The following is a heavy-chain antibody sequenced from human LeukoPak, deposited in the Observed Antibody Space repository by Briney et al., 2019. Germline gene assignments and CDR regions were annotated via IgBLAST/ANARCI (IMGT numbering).Heavy chain of an antibody. CDR1: GFTFSSYA. Sequence: SGGSLRLSCAASGFTFSSYAMSWVRQAPGKGLQWVSTISAGGGGTFYADSVKGRFTISRDDSKNTLYLQMNSLRAEDTAIYYCAKYVSSAYRAFDYWGQGTLVTVSS. V-gene: IGHV3-23*01. J-gene: IGHJ4*02. CDR3: AKYVSSAYRAFDY. D-gene: IGHD3-22*01. CDR2: ISAGGGGT.